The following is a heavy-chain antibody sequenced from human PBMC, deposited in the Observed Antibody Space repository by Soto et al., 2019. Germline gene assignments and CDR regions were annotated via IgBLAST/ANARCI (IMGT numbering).Heavy chain of an antibody. Sequence: QVQLVQSGAEVKKPGSSVKVSCKASGGTFSSYTISWVRQAPGQGLEWMGRIIPILGIANYAQKFQGRVTITADKSTSTAYMALSSLRAEDTAVYYCARDPSAGGSAGYWGQGTLVTVSS. V-gene: IGHV1-69*08. CDR2: IIPILGIA. J-gene: IGHJ4*02. D-gene: IGHD2-15*01. CDR3: ARDPSAGGSAGY. CDR1: GGTFSSYT.